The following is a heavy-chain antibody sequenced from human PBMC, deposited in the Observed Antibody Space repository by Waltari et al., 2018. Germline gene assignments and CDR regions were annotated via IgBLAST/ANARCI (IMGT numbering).Heavy chain of an antibody. CDR2: MNANNGNT. CDR3: AGERAATVDYYYGLDV. Sequence: QVRLVQSGAEVKKPGASMKVSCKASGHTFTTYDINWVRQAPGQGLEWMGWMNANNGNTGYAEKFKGRVTMTRDTSVNTAYMQLKNLTSEDTAVYYCAGERAATVDYYYGLDVWGQGTTVIVSS. CDR1: GHTFTTYD. J-gene: IGHJ6*02. V-gene: IGHV1-8*02. D-gene: IGHD4-17*01.